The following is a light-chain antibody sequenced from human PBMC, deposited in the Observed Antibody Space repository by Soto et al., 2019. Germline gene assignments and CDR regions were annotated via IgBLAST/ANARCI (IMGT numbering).Light chain of an antibody. V-gene: IGKV3-15*01. J-gene: IGKJ5*01. Sequence: EIVMTQSPATLSVSPGERATLSCRASQSVSSNLAWYQQKPGRAPRLLIYGASTRATGMPARFSGSGSGTDFTLTISRLEPEDFAVYYCQLYGISPHFGQGTRLEI. CDR2: GAS. CDR1: QSVSSN. CDR3: QLYGISPH.